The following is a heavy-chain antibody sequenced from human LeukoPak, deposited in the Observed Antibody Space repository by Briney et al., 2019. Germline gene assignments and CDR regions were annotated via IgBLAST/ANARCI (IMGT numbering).Heavy chain of an antibody. CDR1: GFTFSSYA. V-gene: IGHV3-23*01. Sequence: GGSLRLSCAASGFTFSSYAMSWVRQAPGKGLEWVSAISGSGGNTYYADSVKGRFTISRDNSKNTLYLQMNSLRAEDTAVYHCAKDQAQYVAVAGTYDYWGQGTLVTVSS. CDR2: ISGSGGNT. D-gene: IGHD6-19*01. CDR3: AKDQAQYVAVAGTYDY. J-gene: IGHJ4*02.